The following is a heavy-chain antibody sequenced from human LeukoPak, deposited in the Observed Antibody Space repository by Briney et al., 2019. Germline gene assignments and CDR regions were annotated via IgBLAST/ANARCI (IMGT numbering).Heavy chain of an antibody. CDR2: INPNSGGT. Sequence: ASVKVSCKASGYTFTGYYMHWVRQAPGQGLEWMGWINPNSGGTNYAQKFQGRVTMTRDTSISTAYMELSRLRSVDTAVYYCARSSSGWFASFDYWGQGTLVTVSS. D-gene: IGHD6-19*01. CDR1: GYTFTGYY. CDR3: ARSSSGWFASFDY. V-gene: IGHV1-2*02. J-gene: IGHJ4*02.